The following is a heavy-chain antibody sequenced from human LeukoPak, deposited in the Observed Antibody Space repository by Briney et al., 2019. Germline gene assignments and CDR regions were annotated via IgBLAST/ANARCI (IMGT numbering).Heavy chain of an antibody. CDR2: ISSSSSNT. D-gene: IGHD6-19*01. Sequence: GGSLRLSCAASGFTFSDYYMSWIRQAPGKGLEWVSYISSSSSNTDYADSVRGRFTISRDNAKNSLFLQMSSLRAEDTAVYYRARDSRSGWSDYWGQGTLVTVSS. CDR3: ARDSRSGWSDY. J-gene: IGHJ4*02. V-gene: IGHV3-11*06. CDR1: GFTFSDYY.